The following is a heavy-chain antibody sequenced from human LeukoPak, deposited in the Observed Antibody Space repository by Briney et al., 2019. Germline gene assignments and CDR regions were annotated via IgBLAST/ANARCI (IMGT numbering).Heavy chain of an antibody. CDR2: INHSGST. D-gene: IGHD5-12*01. V-gene: IGHV4-34*01. CDR1: GGSFSGYY. J-gene: IGHJ4*02. Sequence: SETLSLTCAVYGGSFSGYYWSWIRQPPGKGLEWIGEINHSGSTNYNPSLKGRVTISVDTSKNQFSLKLSSVTAADTAVYYCARARGYSGYDLPGYWGQGTLVTVSS. CDR3: ARARGYSGYDLPGY.